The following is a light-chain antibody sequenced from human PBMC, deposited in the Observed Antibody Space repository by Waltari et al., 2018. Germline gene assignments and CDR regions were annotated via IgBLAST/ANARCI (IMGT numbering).Light chain of an antibody. CDR2: WAT. Sequence: DIVMTQSPDSLAVSLGERATINCKSSQRVLYSSNNKNYLAWYQQQPGQPPKLLICWATTREGGGPDRFSGSGSGTDFTLTISSLQAEDVAVYYCQQYYSTPPAFGQGTKVEIK. CDR1: QRVLYSSNNKNY. J-gene: IGKJ1*01. CDR3: QQYYSTPPA. V-gene: IGKV4-1*01.